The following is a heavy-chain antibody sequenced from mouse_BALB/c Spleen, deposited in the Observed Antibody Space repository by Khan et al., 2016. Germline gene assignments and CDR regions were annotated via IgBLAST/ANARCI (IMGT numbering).Heavy chain of an antibody. CDR1: GYTFTDYA. CDR3: AREGLNYDYAMDY. Sequence: QVQLKESGAELVRPGVSVKISCTGSGYTFTDYAIHWVKQSHAKSLEWIGVISTYYGDTSYNQKFEGKATMTVDKSSSTAYVELARLTSEDAAIYYCAREGLNYDYAMDYWGQGTSVTITS. J-gene: IGHJ4*01. CDR2: ISTYYGDT. D-gene: IGHD2-1*01. V-gene: IGHV1S137*01.